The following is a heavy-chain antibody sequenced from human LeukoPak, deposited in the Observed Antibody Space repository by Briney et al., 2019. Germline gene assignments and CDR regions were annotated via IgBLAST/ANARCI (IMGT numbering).Heavy chain of an antibody. V-gene: IGHV3-53*01. J-gene: IGHJ4*02. Sequence: AGGSLRLSCAASGFNFDDYGMSWVRQVPGKGLEWVSFIYSGGSTHYSDSVKGRFTISRDNSKNTLYLQMNSLRAEDTAVYYCARRAGDYSHPYDYWGQGTLVTVSS. D-gene: IGHD3-22*01. CDR1: GFNFDDYG. CDR2: IYSGGST. CDR3: ARRAGDYSHPYDY.